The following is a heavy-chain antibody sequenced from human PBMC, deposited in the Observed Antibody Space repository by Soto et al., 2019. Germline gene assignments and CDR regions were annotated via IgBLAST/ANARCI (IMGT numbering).Heavy chain of an antibody. CDR1: GFTFSSYG. J-gene: IGHJ6*02. D-gene: IGHD3-3*01. CDR3: AKDEGRFLKYYFNYGVDV. CDR2: ISYDGSTK. Sequence: PGGSLRLSCAAPGFTFSSYGMHWVRQAPGKGLEWVAVISYDGSTKYYRESVKGRFTTSRDNSKNTLYLQIDSLRVEDTAVYYCAKDEGRFLKYYFNYGVDVRGRGTTVPVS. V-gene: IGHV3-30*18.